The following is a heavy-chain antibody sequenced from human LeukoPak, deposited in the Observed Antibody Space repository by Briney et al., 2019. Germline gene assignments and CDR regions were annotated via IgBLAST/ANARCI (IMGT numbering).Heavy chain of an antibody. CDR1: GFTFSSKW. Sequence: GGSLRLSCAASGFTFSSKWMSWVRQAPGKGLEWVGYIQPDGSEGYPVDSVKGRFTISRDNARNSLFLQMNSLRVEDTAVYYCASQSFSKFDPWGQGTLVIVSS. D-gene: IGHD3-10*01. CDR2: IQPDGSEG. J-gene: IGHJ5*02. CDR3: ASQSFSKFDP. V-gene: IGHV3-7*01.